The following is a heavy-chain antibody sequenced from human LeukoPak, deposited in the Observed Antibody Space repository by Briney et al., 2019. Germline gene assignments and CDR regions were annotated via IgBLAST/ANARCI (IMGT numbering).Heavy chain of an antibody. CDR1: GFTFSSYA. CDR2: ISSNGGST. D-gene: IGHD4-23*01. CDR3: ARDPGDVGYGGNLLDY. Sequence: PGGSLRLSCAASGFTFSSYAMHWIRQAPGKGLEYVSAISSNGGSTYYANSVKGRFTISRDNSKNTLYLQMGSLRAEDMAVYYCARDPGDVGYGGNLLDYWGQGTLVTVSS. J-gene: IGHJ4*02. V-gene: IGHV3-64*01.